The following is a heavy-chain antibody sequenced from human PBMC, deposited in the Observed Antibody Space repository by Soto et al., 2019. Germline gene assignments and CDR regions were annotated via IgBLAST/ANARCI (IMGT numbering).Heavy chain of an antibody. CDR2: IYYSGST. J-gene: IGHJ6*02. V-gene: IGHV4-31*03. Sequence: QVQLQESGPGLVKPSQTLSLTCTVSGGSISSGGYYWSWIRQHPGKGLEWIGYIYYSGSTYYNPSIKSRVTISVDTSKNQFSLKLSSVTAADTAVYYCARDRGVTSRYYYGMDVWGQGTTVTVSS. CDR1: GGSISSGGYY. D-gene: IGHD3-10*01. CDR3: ARDRGVTSRYYYGMDV.